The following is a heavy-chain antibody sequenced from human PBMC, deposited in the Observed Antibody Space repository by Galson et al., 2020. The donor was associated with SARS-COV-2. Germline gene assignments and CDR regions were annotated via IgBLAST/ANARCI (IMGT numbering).Heavy chain of an antibody. CDR2: IYSGGTT. J-gene: IGHJ4*02. CDR3: ARGDPMVRGVMNYFEY. D-gene: IGHD3-10*01. CDR1: GFIVSSNY. V-gene: IGHV3-66*02. Sequence: GGSLRLSCAASGFIVSSNYMSWVRQSPGKGLEWVSIIYSGGTTYYADSVKGRFTISRDNSKNTLYLQMNSLRAEDTAIYYCARGDPMVRGVMNYFEYWGQGTLVTVSS.